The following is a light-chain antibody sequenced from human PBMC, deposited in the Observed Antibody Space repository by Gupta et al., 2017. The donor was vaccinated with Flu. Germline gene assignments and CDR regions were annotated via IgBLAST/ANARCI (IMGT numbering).Light chain of an antibody. V-gene: IGKV1-5*03. CDR3: QHYYSYPWT. CDR1: QTIKTW. CDR2: KAS. J-gene: IGKJ1*01. Sequence: QSTLYAAVGDRVNITCRASQTIKTWLAWYQQKPGRAPKLLIYKASSVENGVPSRFSGSGSETEFSFTISSLQPDDVATYYCQHYYSYPWTFGQGTKVEIK.